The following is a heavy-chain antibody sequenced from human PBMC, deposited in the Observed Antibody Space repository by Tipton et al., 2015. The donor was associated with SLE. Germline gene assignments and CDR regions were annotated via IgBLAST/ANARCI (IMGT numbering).Heavy chain of an antibody. Sequence: TLSLTCTVSGGSISNYYWSWIRQSPGKGLEWIGYIYYSGHTDYNPSLKSRVTLSVDTSKSQFSFSLRLSSVTAADTAVYYCARTTEYFDPWGQGTLVTVSS. CDR2: IYYSGHT. CDR1: GGSISNYY. V-gene: IGHV4-59*08. J-gene: IGHJ5*02. D-gene: IGHD1-1*01. CDR3: ARTTEYFDP.